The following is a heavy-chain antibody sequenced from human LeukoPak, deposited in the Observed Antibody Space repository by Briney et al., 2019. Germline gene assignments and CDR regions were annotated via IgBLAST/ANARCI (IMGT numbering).Heavy chain of an antibody. D-gene: IGHD3-22*01. CDR3: ARAPPPSSGYYHYFDY. Sequence: SETLSLTCTVSGGSISSYYWSWIRQPPGKGLERIGYIYYSGSTNYNPSLKSRVTISVDTSKNQFSLKLSSVTAADTAVYYCARAPPPSSGYYHYFDYWGQGTLVTVSS. CDR2: IYYSGST. CDR1: GGSISSYY. V-gene: IGHV4-59*01. J-gene: IGHJ4*02.